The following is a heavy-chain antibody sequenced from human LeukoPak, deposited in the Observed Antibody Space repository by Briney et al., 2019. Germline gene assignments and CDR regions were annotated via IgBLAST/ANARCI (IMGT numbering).Heavy chain of an antibody. CDR2: IYYTGNT. Sequence: KLSETLSLTCTVSGGSIRSYYWSWIRQPPGKGLEWNGYIYYTGNTNYNPSLKSRVTMSTDTSENHVSLKLSSVTAADTAAYYCARGGSADGYNRPLDFWGQGTLVTVSS. J-gene: IGHJ4*02. D-gene: IGHD5-24*01. CDR1: GGSIRSYY. V-gene: IGHV4-59*01. CDR3: ARGGSADGYNRPLDF.